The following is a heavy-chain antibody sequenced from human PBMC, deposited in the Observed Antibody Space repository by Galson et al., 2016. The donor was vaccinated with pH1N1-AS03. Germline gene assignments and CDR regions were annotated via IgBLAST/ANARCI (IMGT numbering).Heavy chain of an antibody. J-gene: IGHJ4*02. Sequence: SLRLSCAASGFTFNRSWMNWVCQAPGKGLEWVANIKQDGSEKYYVDSVKGRFTISRDNAKNSLYLQMNSLRAEDTAVYYCFEINNGGGQGTLVTVSS. CDR3: FEINNG. CDR2: IKQDGSEK. V-gene: IGHV3-7*01. CDR1: GFTFNRSW. D-gene: IGHD2-8*01.